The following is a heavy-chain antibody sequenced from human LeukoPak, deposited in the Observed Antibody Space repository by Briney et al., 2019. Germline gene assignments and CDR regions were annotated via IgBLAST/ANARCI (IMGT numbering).Heavy chain of an antibody. CDR3: AAGAFTRGEHDF. CDR1: GGSISSGGYY. J-gene: IGHJ4*02. D-gene: IGHD1/OR15-1a*01. CDR2: IYHSGST. V-gene: IGHV4-30-2*05. Sequence: PSETLSLTCTVSGGSISSGGYYWSWIRQPPGKGLEWIGYIYHSGSTYYNPSLESRITMAMDTSKNQFSLKLTSLTAPDTAVYYCAAGAFTRGEHDFWGQGTLVTVFS.